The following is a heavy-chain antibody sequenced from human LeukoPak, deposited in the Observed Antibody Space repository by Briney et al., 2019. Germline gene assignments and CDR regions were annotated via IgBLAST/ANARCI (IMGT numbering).Heavy chain of an antibody. V-gene: IGHV1-69*04. J-gene: IGHJ6*02. CDR3: ARDRYSSSWYPSRFYYYYGMDV. CDR2: IIPILGIA. Sequence: EASVKVSCKAYGGTFSSYAISWVRQAPGQGLEWMGRIIPILGIANYAQKFQGRVTITADKSTSTAYMELSSLRSEDTAVYYCARDRYSSSWYPSRFYYYYGMDVWGQGTTVTVSS. D-gene: IGHD6-13*01. CDR1: GGTFSSYA.